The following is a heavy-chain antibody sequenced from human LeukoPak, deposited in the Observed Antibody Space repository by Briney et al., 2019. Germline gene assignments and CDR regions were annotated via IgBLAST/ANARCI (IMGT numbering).Heavy chain of an antibody. CDR1: GFTFSDYT. CDR3: VRGEYSYGPLDYYYYMDV. Sequence: GGSLRLSCAASGFTFSDYTMNWVPQAPGKGLEWVSSISSSSSYIYYADSVKGRFTISRDNAKNSLSLQMKGLRAEDTAVYYCVRGEYSYGPLDYYYYMDVWGKGTTVTVSS. J-gene: IGHJ6*03. V-gene: IGHV3-21*01. D-gene: IGHD5-18*01. CDR2: ISSSSSYI.